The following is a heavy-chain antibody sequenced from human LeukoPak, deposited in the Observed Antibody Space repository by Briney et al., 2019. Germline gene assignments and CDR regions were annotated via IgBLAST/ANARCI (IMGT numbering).Heavy chain of an antibody. CDR3: AKGESRGIAAAGGDY. CDR1: GFSFDDYA. CDR2: ISWNSGSI. Sequence: GRSLRLSCAASGFSFDDYAMHWVRQAPGEGLEWVSGISWNSGSIGYADSVKGRFTISRDNAKNSLYLQMNSLRAEDTALYYCAKGESRGIAAAGGDYWGQGTLVTVSS. D-gene: IGHD6-13*01. J-gene: IGHJ4*02. V-gene: IGHV3-9*01.